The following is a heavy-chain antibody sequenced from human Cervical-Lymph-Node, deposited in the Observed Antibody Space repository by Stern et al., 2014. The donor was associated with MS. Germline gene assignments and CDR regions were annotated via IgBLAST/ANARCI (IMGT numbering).Heavy chain of an antibody. D-gene: IGHD1-26*01. Sequence: VQLVVSGGGVVQPGRSLRLSCAASGFVFRRYALHWVRQAPGKGQEWVALISYDGRDKYYTDSVKGRFTVSRDNSNNTVDLEMNSLRLEDTAVYYCAKGGSGSYLDWGQGSLVTVSS. CDR1: GFVFRRYA. CDR3: AKGGSGSYLD. J-gene: IGHJ4*02. CDR2: ISYDGRDK. V-gene: IGHV3-30*04.